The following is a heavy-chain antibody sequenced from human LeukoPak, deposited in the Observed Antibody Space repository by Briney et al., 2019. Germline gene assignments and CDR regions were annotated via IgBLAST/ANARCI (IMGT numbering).Heavy chain of an antibody. Sequence: PSETLSLTCAVYGGSFSGYYWSWIRQPPGKGLEWIGEINHSGSTNYNPSLKSRVTISVDTSKNQFSLKLSSVTAADTAVYYCAGTYYYGSGRYYYYYMDVWGKGTTVTISS. D-gene: IGHD3-10*01. CDR3: AGTYYYGSGRYYYYYMDV. J-gene: IGHJ6*03. CDR2: INHSGST. V-gene: IGHV4-34*01. CDR1: GGSFSGYY.